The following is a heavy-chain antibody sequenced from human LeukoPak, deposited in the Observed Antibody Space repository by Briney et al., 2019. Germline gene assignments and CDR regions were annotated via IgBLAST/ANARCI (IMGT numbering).Heavy chain of an antibody. V-gene: IGHV4-4*07. D-gene: IGHD2-2*03. J-gene: IGHJ6*03. CDR2: IYTSGST. CDR3: ARHLGLGSGYCSSTSCLGYYYYYMDV. CDR1: GGSISSYY. Sequence: PSETLSLTCTVSGGSISSYYWSWIRQPAGKGLEWIGRIYTSGSTNYNPSLKSRVTISVDTSKNQFSLKLSSVTAADTAVYYCARHLGLGSGYCSSTSCLGYYYYYMDVWGKGTTVTISS.